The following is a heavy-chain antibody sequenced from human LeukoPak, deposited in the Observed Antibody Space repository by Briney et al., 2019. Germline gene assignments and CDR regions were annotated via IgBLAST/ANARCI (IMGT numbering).Heavy chain of an antibody. J-gene: IGHJ4*02. CDR3: AKDGAYCTTASCIDY. CDR1: GFTFSSSG. CDR2: IWHDGSSK. V-gene: IGHV3-30*02. Sequence: PGGSLRLSCAASGFTFSSSGMHWVRQAPGKGLEGVAFIWHDGSSKFYGDPVKGRFTISRDNSKNTLYLEMNNLRAEDTAIYYCAKDGAYCTTASCIDYWGQGTLVTVSS. D-gene: IGHD2-2*01.